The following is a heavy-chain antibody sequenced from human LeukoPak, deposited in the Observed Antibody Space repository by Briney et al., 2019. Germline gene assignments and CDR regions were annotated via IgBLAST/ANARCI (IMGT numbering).Heavy chain of an antibody. CDR2: ISYDGSNK. J-gene: IGHJ4*02. V-gene: IGHV3-30*10. CDR3: ARGGDYDSSGYYPGPLDY. CDR1: EFTFSSYA. D-gene: IGHD3-22*01. Sequence: GGSLRLSCAASEFTFSSYAMHWVRQAPGKGLEWVAVISYDGSNKYYTDSVKGRFTISRDNSKNTLYLQMNSLRAEDTAVYYCARGGDYDSSGYYPGPLDYWGQGTLVTVSS.